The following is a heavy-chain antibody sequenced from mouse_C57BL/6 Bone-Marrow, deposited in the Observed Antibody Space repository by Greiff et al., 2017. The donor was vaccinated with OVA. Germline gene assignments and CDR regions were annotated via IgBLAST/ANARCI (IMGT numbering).Heavy chain of an antibody. Sequence: VQLQQSGPELVKPGASVKIPCKASGYTFTDYNMDWVKQSHGKSLEWIGDINPNNGGNIYNQKFKGKATLTVDKSSSTAYMELRSLPSEDTAVYYCARDGSSYRYFDVWGTGTTVTVSS. CDR3: ARDGSSYRYFDV. CDR2: INPNNGGN. V-gene: IGHV1-18*01. D-gene: IGHD1-1*01. CDR1: GYTFTDYN. J-gene: IGHJ1*03.